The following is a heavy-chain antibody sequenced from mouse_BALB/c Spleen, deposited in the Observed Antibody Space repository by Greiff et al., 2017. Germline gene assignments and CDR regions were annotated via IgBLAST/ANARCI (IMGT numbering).Heavy chain of an antibody. CDR2: ISYSGST. J-gene: IGHJ4*01. CDR1: GYSITSDYA. Sequence: EVKLLESGPGLVKPSQSLSLTCTVTGYSITSDYAWNWIRQFPGNKLEWMGYISYSGSTSYNPSLKSRISITRDTSKNQFFLQLNSVTTEDTATYYCARLRDGYYYAMDYWGQGTSVTVAS. CDR3: ARLRDGYYYAMDY. D-gene: IGHD2-3*01. V-gene: IGHV3-2*02.